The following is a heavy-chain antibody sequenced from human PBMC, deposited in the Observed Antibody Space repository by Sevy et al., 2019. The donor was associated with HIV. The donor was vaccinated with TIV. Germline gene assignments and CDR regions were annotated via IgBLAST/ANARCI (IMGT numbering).Heavy chain of an antibody. Sequence: GGSLRLSCAASGFTFSDYYMSWIRQAPGKGLEWVSYFSTSSSVLKYEDSVKGRLTISRNNANNLLYLQMNSLRAEDTAVYDCPRNGMKGDVWGKGTTVTVSS. CDR3: PRNGMKGDV. CDR2: FSTSSSVL. J-gene: IGHJ6*04. CDR1: GFTFSDYY. D-gene: IGHD1-26*01. V-gene: IGHV3-11*01.